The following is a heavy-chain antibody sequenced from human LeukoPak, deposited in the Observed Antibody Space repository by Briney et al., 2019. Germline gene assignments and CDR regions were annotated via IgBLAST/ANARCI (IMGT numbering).Heavy chain of an antibody. CDR1: GFTFSSYA. CDR2: ISNNGAGT. V-gene: IGHV3-64D*06. D-gene: IGHD4-17*01. CDR3: QTMVTGQRN. J-gene: IGHJ4*02. Sequence: PGGSLRLSCSASGFTFSSYAMHWVRQAPGKGLEYASTISNNGAGTYYADSVKGRFTISRDNSKNTLYLQMSSLRTEDTAVYYCQTMVTGQRNWGQGTLVTVSS.